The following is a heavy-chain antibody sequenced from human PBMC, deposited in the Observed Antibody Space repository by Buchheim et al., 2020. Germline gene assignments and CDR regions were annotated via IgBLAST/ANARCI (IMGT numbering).Heavy chain of an antibody. CDR3: SRGDGGLDR. Sequence: EVQLVESGGGLVQPGGSLRLACAASGFTFSNYWMHWVRQAPGKGLMLVSHIPNDGTNTQYADPVKGRFTISRDNSRNMVYLQMNSLRVDDTGVYYCSRGDGGLDRWGQGTL. D-gene: IGHD3-16*01. J-gene: IGHJ5*02. V-gene: IGHV3-74*03. CDR2: IPNDGTNT. CDR1: GFTFSNYW.